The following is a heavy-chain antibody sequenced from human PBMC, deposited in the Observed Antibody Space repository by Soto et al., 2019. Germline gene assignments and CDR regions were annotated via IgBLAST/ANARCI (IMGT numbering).Heavy chain of an antibody. CDR2: IYYSGST. V-gene: IGHV4-59*01. D-gene: IGHD3-9*01. Sequence: PSETLSLTCTVSGGSISSYYWSWIRQPPGKGLEWIGYIYYSGSTNYNPSLKSRVTISVDTSKNQFSLKLRSVTAADTAVYYCARAGPFEWFDYGGQGTLVTVSS. CDR1: GGSISSYY. CDR3: ARAGPFEWFDY. J-gene: IGHJ5*01.